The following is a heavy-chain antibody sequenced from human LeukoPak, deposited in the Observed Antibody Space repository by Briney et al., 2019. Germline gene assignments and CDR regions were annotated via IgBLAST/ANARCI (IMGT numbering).Heavy chain of an antibody. CDR3: ARVGRGYYGMDV. CDR2: ISSSSSYI. CDR1: GFTFSSYS. J-gene: IGHJ6*02. Sequence: PGGSLRLSCAASGFTFSSYSMNWVRQAPGKGLEWVSSISSSSSYIYYADSVKGRFTISRDNAKNSLYLQINSLRAEDTAVYYCARVGRGYYGMDVWGQGTTVTVSS. V-gene: IGHV3-21*01.